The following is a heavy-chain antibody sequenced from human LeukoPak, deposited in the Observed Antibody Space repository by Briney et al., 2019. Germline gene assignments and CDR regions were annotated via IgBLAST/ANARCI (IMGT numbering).Heavy chain of an antibody. D-gene: IGHD3-10*01. CDR1: GGYSISSGYY. J-gene: IGHJ6*03. CDR2: IHHSGKT. CDR3: ARSGPYYYHYLDV. Sequence: SETLSLTCTVSGGYSISSGYYWGWIRQPPGKGPEWIGNIHHSGKTYYNPSLRSRVATSVDTSKNQFSLKLSSVTAADTAVYFCARSGPYYYHYLDVWGKGTTVTVSS. V-gene: IGHV4-38-2*02.